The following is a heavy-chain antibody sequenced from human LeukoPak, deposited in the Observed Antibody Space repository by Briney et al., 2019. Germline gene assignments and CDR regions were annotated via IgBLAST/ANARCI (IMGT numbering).Heavy chain of an antibody. D-gene: IGHD4-23*01. CDR3: ARVAAGYSVNYFDY. CDR2: ISTGSSTT. CDR1: GLTFTNAW. V-gene: IGHV3-48*02. Sequence: GGSLRLSCAASGLTFTNAWMTWVRKAPGKGLEWVSYISTGSSTTYYADSVKGRFTISRDNVENSLYLQMNSLRDEDTAVYYCARVAAGYSVNYFDYWGQGTLVTVSS. J-gene: IGHJ4*02.